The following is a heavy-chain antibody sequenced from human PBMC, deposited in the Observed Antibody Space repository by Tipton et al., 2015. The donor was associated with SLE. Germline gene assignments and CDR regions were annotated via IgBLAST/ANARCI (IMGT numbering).Heavy chain of an antibody. CDR2: ISISGAYI. D-gene: IGHD3-10*01. CDR1: GFRVSGYN. Sequence: SLRLSCVASGFRVSGYNMDWVRQAPGKGLEWVSTISISGAYISYTDSVKGRFTISKDNAKNSLYLELNSLRAEDTAVYYCARASGGLVDFWGQGTLVTVSS. CDR3: ARASGGLVDF. J-gene: IGHJ4*02. V-gene: IGHV3-21*01.